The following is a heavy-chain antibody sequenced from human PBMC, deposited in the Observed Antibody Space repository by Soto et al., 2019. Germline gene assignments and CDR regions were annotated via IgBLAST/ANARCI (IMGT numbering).Heavy chain of an antibody. CDR3: AREGAAPYYYYGMDV. CDR2: IYHSGST. V-gene: IGHV4-30-2*01. CDR1: GGSISSGGYS. J-gene: IGHJ6*02. D-gene: IGHD6-6*01. Sequence: SETLCLTCAVSGGSISSGGYSWSWIRQPPGKGLEWIGYIYHSGSTYYNPSLKSRVTISVDRSKNQFSLKLSSVTAADTAVYYCAREGAAPYYYYGMDVWGQGTTVTVS.